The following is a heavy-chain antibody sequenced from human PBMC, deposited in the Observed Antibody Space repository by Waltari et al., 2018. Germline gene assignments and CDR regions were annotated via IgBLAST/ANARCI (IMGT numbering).Heavy chain of an antibody. J-gene: IGHJ4*02. V-gene: IGHV3-7*04. CDR1: GFTFVNYW. CDR3: ARVSKGIHFDY. CDR2: RKEDGTEE. Sequence: EVQLVESGGGLVQPGGSLRLSCTASGFTFVNYWMSWVRQAPGKGLRWVAYRKEDGTEESYLDSLKGRFTISRDDAKNSLHLQMNSLRVEDTAIYYCARVSKGIHFDYWGQGTLVTVSS.